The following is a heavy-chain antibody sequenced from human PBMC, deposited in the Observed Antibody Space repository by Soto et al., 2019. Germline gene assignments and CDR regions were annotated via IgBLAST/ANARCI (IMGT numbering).Heavy chain of an antibody. Sequence: QLRLQESGSGVVETSESLSLTCTVFGASITYGGYSWSWIRQSPGRGLEWIGHITHLENTYFNPSFKSRLSMLIDRAKNQFSLKLTSMTAADKGRYFCVRGGGNDPFEYWGQGILVTVSS. V-gene: IGHV4-30-2*06. CDR1: GASITYGGYS. J-gene: IGHJ4*02. CDR3: VRGGGNDPFEY. CDR2: ITHLENT. D-gene: IGHD5-12*01.